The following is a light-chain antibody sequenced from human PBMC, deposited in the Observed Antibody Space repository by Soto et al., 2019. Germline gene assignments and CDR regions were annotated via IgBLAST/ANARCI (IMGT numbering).Light chain of an antibody. J-gene: IGLJ1*01. V-gene: IGLV2-8*01. CDR1: SSDVGAFDY. CDR3: SSYAGSNNPLYV. CDR2: EVT. Sequence: QSVLTQPPSASGSPGQSVTISCTGTSSDVGAFDYVSWHQQHPGKAPKVIIYEVTERPSGVPDRFSGSKSGNTASLTVSGLQAEDEAHYYCSSYAGSNNPLYVFGTGTKLTVL.